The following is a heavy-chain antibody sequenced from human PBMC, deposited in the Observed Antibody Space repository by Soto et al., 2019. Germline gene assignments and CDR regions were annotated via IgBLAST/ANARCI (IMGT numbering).Heavy chain of an antibody. CDR2: ISGSGGST. J-gene: IGHJ5*02. CDR1: GFPFTNYA. D-gene: IGHD6-19*01. V-gene: IGHV3-23*01. Sequence: EVQLLESGGGLVEPGGSLRLSCAASGFPFTNYAVNWVPQAPGKGREWVSAISGSGGSTYYADSVKGRFTISRDNSKNTLYVQMNSLRAEDTAVYYCTKNALQGAVAGPNWFDPWGQGTLVTVSS. CDR3: TKNALQGAVAGPNWFDP.